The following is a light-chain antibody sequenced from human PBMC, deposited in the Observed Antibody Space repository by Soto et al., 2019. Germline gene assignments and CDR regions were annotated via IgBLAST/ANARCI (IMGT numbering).Light chain of an antibody. J-gene: IGLJ1*01. V-gene: IGLV1-51*01. CDR2: DDN. CDR1: SSNIGGNS. Sequence: QSLLTKPPSVSAAPGQKVTISCSGSSSNIGGNSVSWYQQLPGTAPKLLIYDDNKRPSGIPDRFPGSKSGTSATLGITGFQTGDEADYYCGSWDSSLSAYVFGTGTKVTIL. CDR3: GSWDSSLSAYV.